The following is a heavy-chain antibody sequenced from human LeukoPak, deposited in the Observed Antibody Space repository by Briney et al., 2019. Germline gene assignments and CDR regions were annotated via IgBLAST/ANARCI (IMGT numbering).Heavy chain of an antibody. CDR1: GFTFTTYW. Sequence: PGESLRLSCAASGFTFTTYWVSWVRQPPGKGLEWIGYIYYSGSTNYNPSLKSRVTISVDTSKNQFSLKLSSVTAADTAVYYCARTYYDFWSGYYHEYYFDYWGQGTLVTVSS. V-gene: IGHV4-59*01. J-gene: IGHJ4*02. CDR2: IYYSGST. D-gene: IGHD3-3*01. CDR3: ARTYYDFWSGYYHEYYFDY.